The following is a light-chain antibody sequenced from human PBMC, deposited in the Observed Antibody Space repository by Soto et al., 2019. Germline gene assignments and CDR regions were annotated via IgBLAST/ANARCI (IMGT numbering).Light chain of an antibody. CDR1: QRISSW. CDR2: KAS. Sequence: DIQMTQSPSTLSASVGDRVTITCRASQRISSWLAWYQQKPGRPPKLLIYKASSLETGVPSRFSGSGSGTEFTLIISSLQPDDFASYSCQQYGSSSPWTFGQGTKVEIK. CDR3: QQYGSSSPWT. J-gene: IGKJ1*01. V-gene: IGKV1-5*03.